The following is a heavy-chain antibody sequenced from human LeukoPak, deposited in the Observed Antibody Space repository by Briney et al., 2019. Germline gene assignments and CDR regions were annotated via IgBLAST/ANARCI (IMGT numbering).Heavy chain of an antibody. D-gene: IGHD2-21*02. CDR3: ARDEVHGGDCYYDY. V-gene: IGHV4-4*07. J-gene: IGHJ4*02. CDR1: GRSMSNYY. Sequence: SENLSLTCNASGRSMSNYYWSWIRQPAGKRQKWIGRIYSTGGTNYNPSLKSRVTMSLYTSKSQFSLMLSSVTAADTGVYYCARDEVHGGDCYYDYWGQGTLVTVSS. CDR2: IYSTGGT.